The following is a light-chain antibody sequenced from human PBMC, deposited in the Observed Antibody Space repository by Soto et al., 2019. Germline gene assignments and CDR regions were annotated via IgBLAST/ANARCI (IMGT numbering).Light chain of an antibody. V-gene: IGKV3-15*01. CDR2: GAS. J-gene: IGKJ5*01. Sequence: EIVNTQSPATVSVYPGERASLSCRASHSVSTNVAWYQQKPAQAPRLLIYGASTRATGIPARFSGSGSGTDFTLTISRLEPEDFAVFYCQHYDSLPITFGQRTRLEIK. CDR1: HSVSTN. CDR3: QHYDSLPIT.